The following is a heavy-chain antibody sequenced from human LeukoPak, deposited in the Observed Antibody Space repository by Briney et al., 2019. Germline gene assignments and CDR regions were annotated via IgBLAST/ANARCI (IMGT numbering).Heavy chain of an antibody. V-gene: IGHV3-23*01. D-gene: IGHD2-21*01. Sequence: PGESLRLSCAASGFTFSNNAMSWVRQAPGKGLEWVSAVNGSGVVTHYAASVKGRFTISRDNSWNTLYLQMSSLRAEDTAVYYCAKDQVISGSEASDIWGQGTMVTVSS. J-gene: IGHJ3*02. CDR1: GFTFSNNA. CDR3: AKDQVISGSEASDI. CDR2: VNGSGVVT.